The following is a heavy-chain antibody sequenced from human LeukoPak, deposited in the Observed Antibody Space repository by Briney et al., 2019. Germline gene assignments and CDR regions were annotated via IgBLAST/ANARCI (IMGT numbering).Heavy chain of an antibody. J-gene: IGHJ4*02. CDR2: IYPGDSNT. D-gene: IGHD3-9*01. V-gene: IGHV5-51*01. CDR1: GYSFTSYC. Sequence: GAPLQISCKGSGYSFTSYCIGWVRQMSAKGLAWLGTIYPGDSNTRYSPSFQGQVPISADKSISTASLQWSSLKASDTAMYYCARGPVYYDILTGLDDWGQGTLVTVSS. CDR3: ARGPVYYDILTGLDD.